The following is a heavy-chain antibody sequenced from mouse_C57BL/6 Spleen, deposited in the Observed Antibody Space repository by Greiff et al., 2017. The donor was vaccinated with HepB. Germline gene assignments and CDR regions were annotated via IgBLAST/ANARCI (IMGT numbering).Heavy chain of an antibody. D-gene: IGHD2-2*01. V-gene: IGHV7-3*01. CDR3: ARYRGLRRGDWYFDV. CDR1: GFTFTDYY. CDR2: IRNKANGYTT. Sequence: EVKLVESGGGLVQPGGSLSLSCAASGFTFTDYYMSWVRQPPGKALEWLGFIRNKANGYTTEYSASVKGRFTISRDNSQIILYLQMNALRAEDSATYYCARYRGLRRGDWYFDVWGTGTTVTVSS. J-gene: IGHJ1*03.